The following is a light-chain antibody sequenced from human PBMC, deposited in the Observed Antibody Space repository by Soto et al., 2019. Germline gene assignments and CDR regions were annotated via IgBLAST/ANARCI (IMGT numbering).Light chain of an antibody. CDR3: SSYRSGSTLV. Sequence: QSALTQPASVSGSPGQSITISCTGTSSDVGGSNYVSWYHQHPGKAPKLMIYDVNDRPSGISNRFSGSKSGNTASLTISGLQAEDEADYYCSSYRSGSTLVFGGGTKLTVL. J-gene: IGLJ2*01. V-gene: IGLV2-14*01. CDR1: SSDVGGSNY. CDR2: DVN.